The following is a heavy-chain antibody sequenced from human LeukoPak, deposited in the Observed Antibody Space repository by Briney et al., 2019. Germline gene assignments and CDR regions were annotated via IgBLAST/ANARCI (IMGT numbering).Heavy chain of an antibody. J-gene: IGHJ6*03. CDR2: IFDSGST. V-gene: IGHV4-30-2*01. Sequence: SETLSLTCAVSGGSISSGGYSWSWIRQPPGKGPEWIGYIFDSGSTYYSPSLKSRVSISVERSTNQFSLQLSSVTAADTAVYYCARDLVGATGDYYYYYMDVWGKGTTVTVSS. CDR3: ARDLVGATGDYYYYYMDV. D-gene: IGHD1-26*01. CDR1: GGSISSGGYS.